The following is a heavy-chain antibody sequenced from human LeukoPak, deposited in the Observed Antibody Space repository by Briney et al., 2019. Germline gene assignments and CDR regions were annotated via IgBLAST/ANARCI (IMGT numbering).Heavy chain of an antibody. CDR3: ARHPSRSSGWHTY. V-gene: IGHV5-51*01. CDR2: IYPGDSDA. J-gene: IGHJ4*02. Sequence: GESLLLPSKGSGYSFASYWSGWVRQKPGKGLEWMGIIYPGDSDARYSPSFQGQVTFSADKSITTAYLQWRSLKASDTAMYYCARHPSRSSGWHTYWGQGSLVTFSS. CDR1: GYSFASYW. D-gene: IGHD6-19*01.